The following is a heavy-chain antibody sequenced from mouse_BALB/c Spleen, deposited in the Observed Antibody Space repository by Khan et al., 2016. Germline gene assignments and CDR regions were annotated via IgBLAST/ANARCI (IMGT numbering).Heavy chain of an antibody. CDR1: GYTFTTAG. J-gene: IGHJ4*01. CDR3: AVGGAAYDRNDGGAMEY. V-gene: IGHV9-4*02. Sequence: QIQLVQSGPELKKPGETVRISCKASGYTFTTAGIQWVQKMPGKGLKWIGWINTHSGVPKYAEDFKGRFAFSLEISVNTAYLQITNLKNEDTATYCCAVGGAAYDRNDGGAMEYWGQGTSVTVSS. CDR2: INTHSGVP. D-gene: IGHD2-14*01.